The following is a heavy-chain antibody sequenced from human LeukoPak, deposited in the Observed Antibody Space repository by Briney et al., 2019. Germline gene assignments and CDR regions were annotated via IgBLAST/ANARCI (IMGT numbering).Heavy chain of an antibody. V-gene: IGHV3-11*04. D-gene: IGHD6-13*01. J-gene: IGHJ4*02. CDR1: GFTFSDYY. CDR3: ARGIEAAGSLFDY. CDR2: TSSSASTI. Sequence: GGSLRLSCAASGFTFSDYYLSWIRQDPGKGLEWVSYTSSSASTINYADSVRGRFTISRDNAKNSPYLQMNSLRAEDTAVYYCARGIEAAGSLFDYWGQGTLVTVSS.